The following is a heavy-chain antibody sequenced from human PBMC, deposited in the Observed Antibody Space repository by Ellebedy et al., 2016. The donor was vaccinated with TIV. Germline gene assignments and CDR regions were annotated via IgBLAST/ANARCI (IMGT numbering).Heavy chain of an antibody. Sequence: SETLSLTXTVSGASVNSGFNYWSWVRQPPGGGLEWIGYIYSSGSTKYNPSLTSRVTISVDTSQNQFSLNLQLVTTADTAVYYCARGRPTASREYDYWGQGTLVTVSS. D-gene: IGHD3-10*01. CDR3: ARGRPTASREYDY. J-gene: IGHJ4*02. V-gene: IGHV4-61*01. CDR2: IYSSGST. CDR1: GASVNSGFNY.